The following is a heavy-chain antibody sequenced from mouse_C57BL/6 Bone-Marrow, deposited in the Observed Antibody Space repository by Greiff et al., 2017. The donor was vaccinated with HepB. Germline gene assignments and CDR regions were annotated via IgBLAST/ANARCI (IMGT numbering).Heavy chain of an antibody. D-gene: IGHD1-1*01. J-gene: IGHJ3*01. CDR3: ARGDYYGSSLFAY. V-gene: IGHV1-85*01. CDR1: GYTFTSYD. Sequence: QVQLKESGPELVKPGASVKLSCKASGYTFTSYDINWVKQRPGQGLEWIGWIYPRDGSTKYNEKFKGKATLTVDTSSSTAYMELHSLTSEDSAVYFCARGDYYGSSLFAYWGQGTLVTVSA. CDR2: IYPRDGST.